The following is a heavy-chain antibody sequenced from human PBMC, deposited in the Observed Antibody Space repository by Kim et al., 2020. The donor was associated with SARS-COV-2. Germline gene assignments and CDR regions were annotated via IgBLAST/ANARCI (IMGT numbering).Heavy chain of an antibody. D-gene: IGHD1-1*01. CDR2: T. V-gene: IGHV4-4*02. J-gene: IGHJ4*02. CDR3: ARGPSTNWDLDY. Sequence: TSYNPSLQSRVTISIDRTNNQFSLRVTSVTAADTAVYYGARGPSTNWDLDYWGQGTLVTVSS.